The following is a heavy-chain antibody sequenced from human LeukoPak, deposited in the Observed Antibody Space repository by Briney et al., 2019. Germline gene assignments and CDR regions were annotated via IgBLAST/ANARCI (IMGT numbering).Heavy chain of an antibody. V-gene: IGHV4-39*01. CDR1: GGSISSSSYY. D-gene: IGHD2-2*01. CDR2: IYYSGST. CDR3: ARRVDCSSTSCYRTPYFDY. Sequence: SETLSLTCTVSGGSISSSSYYWGWIRQPPGKGLEWIGSIYYSGSTYYNPSLKSRVTISVDTSKNQFSLKLSSVTAADTAVYYCARRVDCSSTSCYRTPYFDYWGRGTLVTVSS. J-gene: IGHJ4*02.